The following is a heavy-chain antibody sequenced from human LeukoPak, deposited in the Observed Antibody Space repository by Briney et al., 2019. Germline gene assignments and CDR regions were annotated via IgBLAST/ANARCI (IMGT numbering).Heavy chain of an antibody. CDR1: GGSISSYY. J-gene: IGHJ6*03. Sequence: SETLSLTCTVSGGSISSYYWSWIRQPPGKGLEWIGYIYYSGSTNYNPSLKSRVTISVDTSKNQFSLKLSSVTAADTAVYYCARDRTDYGDNPYYYYYMDVWGKGTTVTISS. CDR2: IYYSGST. V-gene: IGHV4-59*01. D-gene: IGHD4-17*01. CDR3: ARDRTDYGDNPYYYYYMDV.